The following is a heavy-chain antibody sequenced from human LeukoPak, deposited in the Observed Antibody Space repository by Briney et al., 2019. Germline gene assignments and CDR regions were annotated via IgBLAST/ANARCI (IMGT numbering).Heavy chain of an antibody. Sequence: GGSLRLSCAASGFTFSSYSMNWVRQAPGKGLEWISYISGRSSTIYYADSVRGRFTISRDNAKNSMYLQMNSLRAEDTAVYYCARDRLTSGSYFFDYWGQGTLVTVSS. CDR2: ISGRSSTI. CDR1: GFTFSSYS. V-gene: IGHV3-48*01. CDR3: ARDRLTSGSYFFDY. D-gene: IGHD1-26*01. J-gene: IGHJ4*02.